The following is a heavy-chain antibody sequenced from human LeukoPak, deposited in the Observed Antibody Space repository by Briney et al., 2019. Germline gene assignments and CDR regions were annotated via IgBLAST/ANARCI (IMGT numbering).Heavy chain of an antibody. D-gene: IGHD3-3*01. CDR2: IYHSGST. V-gene: IGHV4-30-2*01. J-gene: IGHJ5*02. Sequence: SQTLSLTCTVSGGSISSGGYYWSWIRQPPGKGLEWIGYIYHSGSTYYNPSLKSRVTISVDRSKNRFSLKLSSVTAADTAVYYCARAGITIFGVVSYGFDPWGQGTLVTVSS. CDR3: ARAGITIFGVVSYGFDP. CDR1: GGSISSGGYY.